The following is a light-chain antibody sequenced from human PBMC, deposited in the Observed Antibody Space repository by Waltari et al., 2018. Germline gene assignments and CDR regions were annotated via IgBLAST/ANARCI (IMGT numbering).Light chain of an antibody. V-gene: IGKV1-5*03. CDR1: HSISSG. CDR2: KAS. CDR3: QQYNSYSPYT. Sequence: DIQMTQSPSTLSASVGDRVTITCRASHSISSGLAWSQQTPGKAPKLLIYKASCLESGAPSRCSGSGSGTEYYITNSSMQHDDFATYYCQQYNSYSPYTFGQGTKLEIK. J-gene: IGKJ2*01.